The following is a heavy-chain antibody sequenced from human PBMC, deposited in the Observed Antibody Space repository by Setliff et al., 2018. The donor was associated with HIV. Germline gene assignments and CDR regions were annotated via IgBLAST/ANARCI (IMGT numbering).Heavy chain of an antibody. V-gene: IGHV4-4*08. CDR2: IYPSGST. Sequence: SETLSLTCTVPGGSISTYYWSWIRQAPGKGLEWIGHIYPSGSTNYNPSLKSRVTISVDTSKNQFSLNLSSVTAADTAVYYCASRAGGDFWGQGTMVTVSS. CDR3: ASRAGGDF. D-gene: IGHD3-10*01. CDR1: GGSISTYY. J-gene: IGHJ3*01.